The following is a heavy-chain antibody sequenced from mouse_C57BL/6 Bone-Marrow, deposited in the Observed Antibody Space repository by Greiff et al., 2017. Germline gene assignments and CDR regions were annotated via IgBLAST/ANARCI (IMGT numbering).Heavy chain of an antibody. D-gene: IGHD1-1*02. Sequence: VKVVESGPELVRPGASVKISCTAPGYTFTSPWMQWVRQRPGQGLAWIGELFPGSGSTYYNEKVKGKATLTVDTSSSTAYMQRSRLTSEDSAVYFCATIYYYGGPDYWGQGTTLTVSS. V-gene: IGHV1-56*01. CDR3: ATIYYYGGPDY. J-gene: IGHJ2*01. CDR1: GYTFTSPW. CDR2: LFPGSGST.